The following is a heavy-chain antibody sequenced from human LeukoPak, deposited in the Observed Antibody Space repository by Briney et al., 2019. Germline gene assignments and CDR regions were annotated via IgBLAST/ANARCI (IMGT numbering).Heavy chain of an antibody. J-gene: IGHJ5*02. V-gene: IGHV1-8*01. CDR3: ARGRNLERHARYNWFDP. CDR1: GYTFTSYD. CDR2: MNPNSGNT. Sequence: GASVKVSCKASGYTFTSYDINWVRQATGQGLEWMGWMNPNSGNTGYAQKFQGRVTMTRNTSISTAYMELSSLRSEDTAVYYCARGRNLERHARYNWFDPWGQGTLVTVSS. D-gene: IGHD3-3*01.